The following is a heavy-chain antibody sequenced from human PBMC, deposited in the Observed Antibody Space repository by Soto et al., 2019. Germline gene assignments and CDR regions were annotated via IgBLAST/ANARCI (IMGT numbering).Heavy chain of an antibody. CDR1: GVPIRSYF. J-gene: IGHJ6*02. D-gene: IGHD4-17*01. Sequence: PSETLSLTCTVSGVPIRSYFWSWIRQPPGKGLDWIGSTYYTADTKYSPSLESRATISADPSKKQFSLRLSPVTAADTAVYHCARGSDGDSVGFYYYAMDVWGQGTTVTVSS. CDR2: TYYTADT. V-gene: IGHV4-59*01. CDR3: ARGSDGDSVGFYYYAMDV.